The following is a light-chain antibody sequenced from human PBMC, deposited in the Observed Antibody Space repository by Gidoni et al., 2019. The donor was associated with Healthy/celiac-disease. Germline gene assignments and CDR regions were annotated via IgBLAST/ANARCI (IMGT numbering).Light chain of an antibody. Sequence: EIVMTQSPATLSVSPGERAPLSCRASQSVSSNLAWYQQKPGQAPRLLIYGASTRATGIPGRFSGSGSGTEFTLTISSLQSEEFAVYYCQQYNNWPPLYTFGQGTKLEIK. CDR1: QSVSSN. CDR3: QQYNNWPPLYT. V-gene: IGKV3-15*01. CDR2: GAS. J-gene: IGKJ2*01.